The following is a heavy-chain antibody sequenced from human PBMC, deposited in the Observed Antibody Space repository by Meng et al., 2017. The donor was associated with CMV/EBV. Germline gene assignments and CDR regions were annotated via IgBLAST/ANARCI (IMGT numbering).Heavy chain of an antibody. J-gene: IGHJ6*02. CDR1: GYSFTSYW. V-gene: IGHV5-51*01. Sequence: TVSCKGSGYSFTSYWIGWVRQMPGKGLEWMGIIYPGDSDTRYSPSFQGQVTISADKSISTAYLQWSSLKASDTAMYYCARHPVYSSSSYYYYGMDVWGQGTTVTVSS. CDR2: IYPGDSDT. D-gene: IGHD6-6*01. CDR3: ARHPVYSSSSYYYYGMDV.